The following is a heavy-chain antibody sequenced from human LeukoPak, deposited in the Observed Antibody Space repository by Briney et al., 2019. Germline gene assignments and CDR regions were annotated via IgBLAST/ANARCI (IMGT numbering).Heavy chain of an antibody. CDR1: GGSISSSSYY. Sequence: PSETLSLTCTVSGGSISSSSYYWGWIRQPPGKGLEWIGSIYYSGSTYYNPSLKSRVTISVDTSKNQFSLKLSSVTAADTAVYYCARDQYGDYDFDYWGQGTLVTVSS. CDR2: IYYSGST. D-gene: IGHD4-17*01. J-gene: IGHJ4*02. CDR3: ARDQYGDYDFDY. V-gene: IGHV4-39*02.